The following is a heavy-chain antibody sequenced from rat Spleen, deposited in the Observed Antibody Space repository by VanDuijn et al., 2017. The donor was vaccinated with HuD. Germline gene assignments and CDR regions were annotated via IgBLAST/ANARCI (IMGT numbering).Heavy chain of an antibody. CDR2: INSAGST. CDR1: DYSITSSYR. V-gene: IGHV3-3*01. J-gene: IGHJ4*01. D-gene: IGHD1-3*01. Sequence: EMQLQESGPGLVRPSQSLSLTCSVTDYSITSSYRWNWIRQFPGNKLEWMGLINSAGSTNYNPSLKSRVSITRDTSKNRFFLQLNSVTTEDTATYYCAKTTVAYYYVMDAWGQGASVTVSS. CDR3: AKTTVAYYYVMDA.